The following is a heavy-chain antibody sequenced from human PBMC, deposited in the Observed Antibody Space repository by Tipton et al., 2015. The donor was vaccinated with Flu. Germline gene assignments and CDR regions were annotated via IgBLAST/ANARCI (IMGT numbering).Heavy chain of an antibody. D-gene: IGHD3-16*01. Sequence: TLSLTCTVSGGSISSEDYYWSWIRQHPGKGLEWIGYIYDSGITYYNPSLSSRVVISIDTSKNQFYLRLISVTAADTAVYYCARSSSAYDYVWGGSYYFDFWGQGTLVTVSS. J-gene: IGHJ4*02. CDR2: IYDSGIT. CDR1: GGSISSEDYY. CDR3: ARSSSAYDYVWGGSYYFDF. V-gene: IGHV4-31*03.